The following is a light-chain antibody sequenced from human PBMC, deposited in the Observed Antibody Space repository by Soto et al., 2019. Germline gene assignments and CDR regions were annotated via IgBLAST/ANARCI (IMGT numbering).Light chain of an antibody. CDR1: SSNIGTTY. Sequence: QSVLTQPPSVSGTPGQRVTISCSGSSSNIGTTYVYWYQQLPGTAPKLLIFSNNQRLSGVPDRFSGSKSGTSASLAISGLRSEDEADYYCSSYTSTRTYVFGTGTKLTVL. V-gene: IGLV1-47*02. J-gene: IGLJ1*01. CDR3: SSYTSTRTYV. CDR2: SNN.